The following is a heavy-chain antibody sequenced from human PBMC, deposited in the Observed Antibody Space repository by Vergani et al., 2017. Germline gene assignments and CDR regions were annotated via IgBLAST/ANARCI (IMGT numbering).Heavy chain of an antibody. CDR1: GFTFSSYG. D-gene: IGHD3-22*01. Sequence: VQLVESGGGVVQPGRSLRLSCAASGFTFSSYGMHWVRQAPGKGLEWVAVIWYDGSNKYYADSVKGRFTISRDNSKNTLYLQMNSLRAEDTAVYYCAKEGIDYYDSSGYIAYFDYWGQGTLVTVSS. CDR3: AKEGIDYYDSSGYIAYFDY. J-gene: IGHJ4*02. CDR2: IWYDGSNK. V-gene: IGHV3-33*06.